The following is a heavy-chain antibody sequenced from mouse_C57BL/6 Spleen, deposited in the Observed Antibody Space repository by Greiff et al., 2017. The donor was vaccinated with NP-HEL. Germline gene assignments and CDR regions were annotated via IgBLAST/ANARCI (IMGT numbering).Heavy chain of an antibody. V-gene: IGHV5-4*01. Sequence: EVKLMESGGGLVKPGGSLKLSCAASGFTFSSYAMSWVRQTPDKRLEWVATISDGGSYTYYPDNVKGRFTISRDNAKNNLYLQMSHLKSEDTAMYYCAREDYRYYFDYWGQGTTLTVSS. CDR1: GFTFSSYA. J-gene: IGHJ2*01. D-gene: IGHD2-13*01. CDR2: ISDGGSYT. CDR3: AREDYRYYFDY.